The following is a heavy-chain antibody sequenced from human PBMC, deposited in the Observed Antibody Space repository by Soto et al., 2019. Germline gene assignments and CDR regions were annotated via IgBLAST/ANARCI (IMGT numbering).Heavy chain of an antibody. J-gene: IGHJ6*02. CDR3: ARVTPGNNLYYFSGLDF. CDR1: GFTFDTYG. D-gene: IGHD1-1*01. V-gene: IGHV3-30-3*01. Sequence: GGSLRLSCVASGFTFDTYGIHWVRQAPGKGLQWVALISYEGSNTYYADSVRGRFTISRDNSKNALYLQMNTLRPEDTGLYYCARVTPGNNLYYFSGLDFWGQGTSVTVSS. CDR2: ISYEGSNT.